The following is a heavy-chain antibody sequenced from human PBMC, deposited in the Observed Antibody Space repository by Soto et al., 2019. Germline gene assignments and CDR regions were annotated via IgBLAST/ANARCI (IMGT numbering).Heavy chain of an antibody. Sequence: QLQLQESGPGLVKPSETLSLTCTVSGGSISSSSYYWGWIRQPPGKGLEWIGSIYYSGSTYYNPSLKSRFTISVDPSKNQFSLKLSSVTSADTAVYYCARRKGGWDPEFDYWGQGTLVTVSS. D-gene: IGHD6-19*01. CDR3: ARRKGGWDPEFDY. CDR2: IYYSGST. J-gene: IGHJ4*02. CDR1: GGSISSSSYY. V-gene: IGHV4-39*01.